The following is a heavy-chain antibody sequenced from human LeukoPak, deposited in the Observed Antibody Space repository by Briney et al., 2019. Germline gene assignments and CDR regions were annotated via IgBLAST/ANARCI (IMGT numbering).Heavy chain of an antibody. Sequence: GGSLRLSCAASGFTVGCNYMTWVRQAPGKGLEWVAAIYNSGSTYYADSVKGRFTISRDNSKNTMYLQMNSLKGEDTAVYYCARRSNPPGRIDHWGQGTLVTVSS. J-gene: IGHJ4*02. CDR1: GFTVGCNY. D-gene: IGHD1-14*01. V-gene: IGHV3-66*04. CDR3: ARRSNPPGRIDH. CDR2: IYNSGST.